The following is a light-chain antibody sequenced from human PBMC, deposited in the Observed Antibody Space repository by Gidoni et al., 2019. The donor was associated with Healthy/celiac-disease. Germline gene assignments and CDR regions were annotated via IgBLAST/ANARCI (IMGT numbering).Light chain of an antibody. V-gene: IGKV3-20*01. CDR2: GAS. Sequence: ELVLTQSPGTLSLSPGERATLSCRASQSVSSSYLAWYQQKPGQAPRLLIYGASSRATGIPDRFSGSGSGTDFTLTISRLEPEDVAVYYCQQYGSSLLYTFGQGTKLEIK. CDR3: QQYGSSLLYT. CDR1: QSVSSSY. J-gene: IGKJ2*01.